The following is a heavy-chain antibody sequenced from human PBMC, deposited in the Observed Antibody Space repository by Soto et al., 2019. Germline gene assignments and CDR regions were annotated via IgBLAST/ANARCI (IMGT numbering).Heavy chain of an antibody. Sequence: QVQLVESGGGVVQPGRSLRLSCAASGLTFRNFGMHWVRQDPGKGLEWVAYISYDGSNKNYVDSVKGRLTISRDNYKNTVYLQMNSLRVEDTAGYYCAHEGEYYDTRGYPVDYWGQGTLVTVSS. CDR1: GLTFRNFG. J-gene: IGHJ4*02. V-gene: IGHV3-30*18. D-gene: IGHD3-22*01. CDR2: ISYDGSNK. CDR3: AHEGEYYDTRGYPVDY.